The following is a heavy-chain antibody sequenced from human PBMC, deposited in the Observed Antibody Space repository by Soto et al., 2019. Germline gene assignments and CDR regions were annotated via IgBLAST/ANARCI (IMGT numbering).Heavy chain of an antibody. CDR2: ISGSDNIT. D-gene: IGHD3-9*01. CDR1: GFTFSSYA. J-gene: IGHJ4*02. Sequence: PGGSLRLSCAASGFTFSSYAMSWVRQAPGKGLEWLSSISGSDNITYSAESVKGRFTISRDNSKNTLYLQMNRLRAEDTAVYYCAKWHIKYLPGYAPFDYWGQGTLVTVSS. CDR3: AKWHIKYLPGYAPFDY. V-gene: IGHV3-23*01.